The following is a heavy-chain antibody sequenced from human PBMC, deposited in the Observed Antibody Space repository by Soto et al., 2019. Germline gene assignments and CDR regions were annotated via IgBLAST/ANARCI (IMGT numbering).Heavy chain of an antibody. D-gene: IGHD4-4*01. Sequence: ASVKVSCKASGYTFTSYYMHWVRQAPGQGLEWMGIINPSGGSTSYAQKFQGRVTMTRDTSTSTVYMELSSLRSEDTAVYYCARGESTTVTTSAFDIWGQGTMVTVSS. J-gene: IGHJ3*02. V-gene: IGHV1-46*01. CDR3: ARGESTTVTTSAFDI. CDR1: GYTFTSYY. CDR2: INPSGGST.